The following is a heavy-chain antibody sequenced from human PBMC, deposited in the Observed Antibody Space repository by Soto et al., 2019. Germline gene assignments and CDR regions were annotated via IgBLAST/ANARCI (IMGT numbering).Heavy chain of an antibody. CDR1: GGSISSGGYS. V-gene: IGHV4-30-2*01. D-gene: IGHD6-19*01. CDR3: ARAGGLGAVAADY. CDR2: IYHSGST. Sequence: QLQLQESGSGLVKPSQTLSLTCAVSGGSISSGGYSWSWIRQPPGKGLEWIGYIYHSGSTYYNPSLKRRVTTSVDRSKYRFSLKLSSVTAADTAVYYCARAGGLGAVAADYWGQGTLVTVSS. J-gene: IGHJ4*02.